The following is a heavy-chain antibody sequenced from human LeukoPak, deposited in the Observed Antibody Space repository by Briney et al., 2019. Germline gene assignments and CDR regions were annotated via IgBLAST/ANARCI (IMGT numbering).Heavy chain of an antibody. D-gene: IGHD4-17*01. CDR1: GGSISSYY. CDR2: IYYSGST. Sequence: PSETLSLTCTVSGGSISSYYWSWIRQPPGKGLEWIGYIYYSGSTNYNPSLKSRVTISVDTSKNQFSLKLSSVTAADTAVYYCATLDYGDFMDVWGQGTTVTVSS. CDR3: ATLDYGDFMDV. J-gene: IGHJ6*02. V-gene: IGHV4-59*08.